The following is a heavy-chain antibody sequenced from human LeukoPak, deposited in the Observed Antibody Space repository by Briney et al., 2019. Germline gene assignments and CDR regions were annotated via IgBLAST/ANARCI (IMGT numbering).Heavy chain of an antibody. CDR2: IYYSGST. CDR1: GGSISSYY. CDR3: ARHYYDILTGYYSYYFDY. J-gene: IGHJ4*02. Sequence: SETLSLTCTVSGGSISSYYWSWIRQPPGKGLEWIGYIYYSGSTNYNPSLKSRVTISVDTSKNQFSLKLSSVTAADTAVYYCARHYYDILTGYYSYYFDYWGQRTLVTVSS. V-gene: IGHV4-59*08. D-gene: IGHD3-9*01.